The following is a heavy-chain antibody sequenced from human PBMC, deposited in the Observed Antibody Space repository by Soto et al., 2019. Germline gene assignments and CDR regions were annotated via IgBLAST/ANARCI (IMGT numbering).Heavy chain of an antibody. CDR1: GYTFTSYD. Sequence: QVQLMQSGSEVKKPGASVRVSCKSSGYTFTSYDINWVRQATGQALEWTGWMNPNRGNTGYAQKFQGRVTMTRNTSISTAYMELSSLRSEDTAVYYYARERANRLDPWGQGTLVTVSS. CDR3: ARERANRLDP. CDR2: MNPNRGNT. V-gene: IGHV1-8*01. J-gene: IGHJ5*02.